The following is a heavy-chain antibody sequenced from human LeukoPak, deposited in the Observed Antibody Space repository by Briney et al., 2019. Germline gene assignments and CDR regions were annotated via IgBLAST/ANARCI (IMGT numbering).Heavy chain of an antibody. J-gene: IGHJ4*02. CDR1: GFTFDNYA. D-gene: IGHD4-23*01. Sequence: HGGSLRLSCAASGFTFDNYAMSWVRQTPGKGLEWVSAIGGSGDDTSYADSVKGRFTVSRDNSKNTLYLQMNSLRAEDTAVYYCAKDLGSVVTPPSLDYWGQGTLVTVSS. CDR3: AKDLGSVVTPPSLDY. V-gene: IGHV3-23*01. CDR2: IGGSGDDT.